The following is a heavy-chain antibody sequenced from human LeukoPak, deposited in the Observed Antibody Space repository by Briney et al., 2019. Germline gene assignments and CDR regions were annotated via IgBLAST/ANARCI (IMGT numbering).Heavy chain of an antibody. V-gene: IGHV3-20*04. J-gene: IGHJ3*02. CDR3: AKSYGGNSVGAFDI. CDR1: RFTFDDYG. D-gene: IGHD4-23*01. Sequence: GGSLRLSSAASRFTFDDYGMSWVRQAPGKGLEWVSGINWNGGSTGYADSVKGRFTISRDNAKNSLYLQMNSLRAEDTALYYCAKSYGGNSVGAFDIWGQGTMVTVSS. CDR2: INWNGGST.